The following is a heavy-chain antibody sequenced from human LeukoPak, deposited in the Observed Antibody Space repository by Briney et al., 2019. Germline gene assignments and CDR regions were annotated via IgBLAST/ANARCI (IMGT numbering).Heavy chain of an antibody. J-gene: IGHJ4*02. CDR2: IHNSGTT. D-gene: IGHD3-10*01. Sequence: SETLSLTCAVSGGPFSGYFWSWIRQSSGKGLGWIGEIHNSGTTNYNPSLNSRVTISEDTSKNQFYLNLSSVTAADTAVYYCARRYYNLGSFPFDFWGQGTLVTVSS. CDR3: ARRYYNLGSFPFDF. V-gene: IGHV4-34*01. CDR1: GGPFSGYF.